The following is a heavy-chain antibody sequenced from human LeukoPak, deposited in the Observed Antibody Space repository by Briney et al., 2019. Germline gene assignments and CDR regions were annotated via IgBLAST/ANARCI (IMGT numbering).Heavy chain of an antibody. CDR2: IQHDGRDK. D-gene: IGHD3-10*01. CDR1: GFTFSSYG. CDR3: AKDTLIRGAIRGVDS. Sequence: PGGSLRLSCAASGFTFSSYGMHWVRQTPGKGLEWVAFIQHDGRDKYFADSVKGRFAVSRDNSKSTLYLQVNSLRLEDTAFYYCAKDTLIRGAIRGVDSWGPGTLVTVSS. V-gene: IGHV3-30*02. J-gene: IGHJ4*02.